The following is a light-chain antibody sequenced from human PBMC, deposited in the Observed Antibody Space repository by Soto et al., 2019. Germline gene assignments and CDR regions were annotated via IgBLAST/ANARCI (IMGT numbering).Light chain of an antibody. J-gene: IGLJ1*01. CDR2: EVS. CDR3: SSYAGSNKEV. Sequence: QSALTQPPSASGSPGQSVTISCTGTSSDVGGYNYVSWYQQHPGKAPKLMIYEVSKRPSGVPDRFSGSKSGNTASLTVSGLQAGDEADYYCSSYAGSNKEVFGTGTKVTVL. CDR1: SSDVGGYNY. V-gene: IGLV2-8*01.